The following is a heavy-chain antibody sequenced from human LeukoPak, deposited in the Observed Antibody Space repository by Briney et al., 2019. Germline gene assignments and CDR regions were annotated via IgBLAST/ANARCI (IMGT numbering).Heavy chain of an antibody. CDR3: ARAGIAAALHWFDP. D-gene: IGHD6-13*01. CDR1: GYTFTGYY. CDR2: INPNSGGT. Sequence: ASVKVSCKASGYTFTGYYMHWVRQAPGQGLEWMGWINPNSGGTNYAQKFQGWVTMTRDTSISTAYMELSRLRSDDTAVYYCARAGIAAALHWFDPWGQGTLVTVSS. J-gene: IGHJ5*02. V-gene: IGHV1-2*04.